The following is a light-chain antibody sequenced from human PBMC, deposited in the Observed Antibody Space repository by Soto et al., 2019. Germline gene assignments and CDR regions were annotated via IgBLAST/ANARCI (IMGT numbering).Light chain of an antibody. V-gene: IGLV4-69*01. CDR2: LNSDGSH. J-gene: IGLJ2*01. CDR3: QTWGTGPVV. Sequence: QSVLTQSPSVSASLGPSVKLTCTLSSGHSSYAIEWHQQQPEKGTRYLMKLNSDGSHRKGDGIPDRFSGSGSGAERYLTISSLQSEDEADYYCQTWGTGPVVFGGGTKLTVL. CDR1: SGHSSYA.